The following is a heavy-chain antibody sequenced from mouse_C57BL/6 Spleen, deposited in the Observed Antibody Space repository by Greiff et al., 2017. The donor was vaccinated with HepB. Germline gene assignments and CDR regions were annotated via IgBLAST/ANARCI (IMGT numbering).Heavy chain of an antibody. CDR3: ARHYYGSSPYFDY. V-gene: IGHV1-80*01. CDR2: IYPGDGDT. J-gene: IGHJ2*01. CDR1: GYAFSSYW. D-gene: IGHD1-1*01. Sequence: QVQLKQSGAELVKPGASVKISCKASGYAFSSYWMNWVKQRPGKGLEWIGQIYPGDGDTNSNGKFKGKATLTADKSSSTAYMQLSSLTSEDSAVYFCARHYYGSSPYFDYWGQGTTLTVSS.